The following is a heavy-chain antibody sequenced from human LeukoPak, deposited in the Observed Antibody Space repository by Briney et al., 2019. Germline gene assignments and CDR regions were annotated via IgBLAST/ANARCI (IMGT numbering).Heavy chain of an antibody. V-gene: IGHV1-69*05. CDR1: VGTFSSYV. CDR2: IISLFGTA. Sequence: GGSVKVSCKASVGTFSSYVINGVRQAPGEGVSWMGGIISLFGTAKYAKKFQGRVTITTDEYTSTSYMEPSSLRSDDTAVYYCARGLLTIFSYFDYWGQGTLVTVSS. D-gene: IGHD3-3*01. CDR3: ARGLLTIFSYFDY. J-gene: IGHJ4*02.